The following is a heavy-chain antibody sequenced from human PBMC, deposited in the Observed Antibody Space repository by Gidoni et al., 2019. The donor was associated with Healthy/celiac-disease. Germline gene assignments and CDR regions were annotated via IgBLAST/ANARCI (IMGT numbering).Heavy chain of an antibody. V-gene: IGHV3-23*04. CDR3: AKITGRVG. CDR1: GFTFRNYA. J-gene: IGHJ4*02. CDR2: ISASGNNT. D-gene: IGHD1-20*01. Sequence: EVQLVDSGGGLVQLGGSLRLSCPASGFTFRNYAMRWVRQAPGKGLEWVSGISASGNNTYNADSVKGRFTISRDNSKNTLYLQMNSLRAEDTAIYYCAKITGRVGWGQGTLVTVSS.